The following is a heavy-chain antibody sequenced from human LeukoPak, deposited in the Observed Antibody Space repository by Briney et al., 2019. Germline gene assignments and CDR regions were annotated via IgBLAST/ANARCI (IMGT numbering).Heavy chain of an antibody. CDR1: GFTVSSDY. CDR2: IYGGGDT. V-gene: IGHV3-66*02. J-gene: IGHJ4*02. D-gene: IGHD3-22*01. CDR3: ARDSHKLHSSAYFYFFDY. Sequence: GGSLRLSCAASGFTVSSDYMGWVRQAPRKGLEYVSIIYGGGDTFYADSVKGRFTISRDNSKNTLYLQMNSLRAEDTAVYYCARDSHKLHSSAYFYFFDYWGQGTLVSVSS.